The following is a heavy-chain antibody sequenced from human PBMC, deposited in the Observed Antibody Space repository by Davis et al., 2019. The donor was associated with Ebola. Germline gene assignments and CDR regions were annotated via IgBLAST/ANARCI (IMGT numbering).Heavy chain of an antibody. D-gene: IGHD6-19*01. Sequence: GESLKISCAASGFTFSSYGMSWVRQAPGQGLEWVSAISGAGGSTYYADSVKGRFTISRDNSKNTLSLQMDSLRTEDTAVYYCAKVGYGWYYYFDSWGPGTLVTVSS. CDR3: AKVGYGWYYYFDS. CDR2: ISGAGGST. CDR1: GFTFSSYG. V-gene: IGHV3-23*01. J-gene: IGHJ4*02.